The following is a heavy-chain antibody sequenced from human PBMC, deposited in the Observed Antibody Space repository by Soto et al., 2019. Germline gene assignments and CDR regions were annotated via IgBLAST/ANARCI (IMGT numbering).Heavy chain of an antibody. D-gene: IGHD5-12*01. Sequence: ASVKVSCKASGFTFTSFYMHWVRQAPGQGPEWMGIMHPYGGSTGYAQKFQGRVTLTRDTSTRTDYMELSSLRSDDTAVYYCARHHGPTTSENWFDPWGQGTLVTVSS. CDR1: GFTFTSFY. CDR2: MHPYGGST. V-gene: IGHV1-46*01. CDR3: ARHHGPTTSENWFDP. J-gene: IGHJ5*02.